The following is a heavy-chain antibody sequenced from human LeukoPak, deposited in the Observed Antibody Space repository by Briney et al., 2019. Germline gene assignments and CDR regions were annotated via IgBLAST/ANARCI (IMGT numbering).Heavy chain of an antibody. V-gene: IGHV4-39*01. J-gene: IGHJ4*02. CDR3: ARLSAGLRYFDWSPLAFDY. Sequence: SETLSLTCTVSGGSISSSSYYWGWLRQPPGKGLEWLGSTYYSGSTYYNPSLKSRVTISVDTSKNQFSLKLSSVTAADTAVYYCARLSAGLRYFDWSPLAFDYWGQGTLVTVSS. D-gene: IGHD3-9*01. CDR2: TYYSGST. CDR1: GGSISSSSYY.